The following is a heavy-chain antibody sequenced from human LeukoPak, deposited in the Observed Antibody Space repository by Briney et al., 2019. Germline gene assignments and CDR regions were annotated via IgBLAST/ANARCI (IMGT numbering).Heavy chain of an antibody. V-gene: IGHV3-23*01. J-gene: IGHJ5*02. Sequence: GGSLRLSCAASGFIFTNYAMYWVRQAPGKGLEWVSVILGSGDDTFYADSVRGRFTVSRDNSKNTLHLQMNSLRAEDTAVYYCVKGQGYCSSISCYADWFDPWGQGTLVTVSS. D-gene: IGHD2-2*01. CDR2: ILGSGDDT. CDR3: VKGQGYCSSISCYADWFDP. CDR1: GFIFTNYA.